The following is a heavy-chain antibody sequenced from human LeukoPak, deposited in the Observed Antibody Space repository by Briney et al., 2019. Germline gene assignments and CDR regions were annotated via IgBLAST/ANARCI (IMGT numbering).Heavy chain of an antibody. CDR2: ISAYNGNT. Sequence: VASVKVSRKASGYTFTSYGISWVRQAPGQGLEWMGWISAYNGNTNYAQKLQGRVTMTTDTSTSTAYMGLRSLRSDDTAVYYCARDRPRWGSGSYNGEIWGQGTQVTVSS. D-gene: IGHD3-10*01. V-gene: IGHV1-18*04. J-gene: IGHJ4*02. CDR1: GYTFTSYG. CDR3: ARDRPRWGSGSYNGEI.